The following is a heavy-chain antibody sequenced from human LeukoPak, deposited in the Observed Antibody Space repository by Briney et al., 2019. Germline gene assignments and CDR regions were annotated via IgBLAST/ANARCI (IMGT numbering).Heavy chain of an antibody. J-gene: IGHJ5*02. CDR3: ARGVGGLLWFGEKT. CDR2: INPNSGGT. V-gene: IGHV1-2*02. CDR1: GYTFNGYY. D-gene: IGHD3-10*01. Sequence: ASVKVSCKASGYTFNGYYMHWVRQAPGQGLEWMGWINPNSGGTNYAQKFQGRVTMTRGTSISTAYMELSRLRSEDTAVYYCARGVGGLLWFGEKTWGQGTLVTVSS.